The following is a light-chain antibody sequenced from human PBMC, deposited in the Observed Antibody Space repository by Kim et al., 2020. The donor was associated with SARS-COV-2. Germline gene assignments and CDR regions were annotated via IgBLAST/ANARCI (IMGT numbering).Light chain of an antibody. J-gene: IGKJ5*01. CDR3: QKYNSAPSVT. CDR1: QGMSNF. V-gene: IGKV1-27*01. CDR2: GAS. Sequence: DNQMTQSPSSLSASVGDRVTITCRASQGMSNFLAWYQQKPGKAPKLLIYGASTLQSGVPSRFSGSGSGTDFTLTISSLQPEDVATYYCQKYNSAPSVTFGQGTRLEIK.